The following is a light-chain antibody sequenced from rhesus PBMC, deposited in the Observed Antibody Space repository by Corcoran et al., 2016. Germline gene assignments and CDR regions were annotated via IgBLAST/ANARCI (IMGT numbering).Light chain of an antibody. V-gene: IGKV1-74*01. CDR1: ENVNNY. CDR3: QHSYGTPYS. Sequence: DIQMTQSPSSLSASVGDRVTITCRASENVNNYLHWYQQKPGKPPKLLIYRSSTLQIGVPSRFSGRGSGTDFTLTISSLQPEDFATYYCQHSYGTPYSFGQGTKVEIK. J-gene: IGKJ2*01. CDR2: RSS.